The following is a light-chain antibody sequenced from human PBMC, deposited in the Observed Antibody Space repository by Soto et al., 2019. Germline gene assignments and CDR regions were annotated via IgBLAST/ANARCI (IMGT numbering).Light chain of an antibody. Sequence: QLVLTQSPSASASLGASVKLTCTLSSGHSSYAIAWHQQQPEKGPRYLMKLNSDGSHSKGDGIPDRFSGSSSGAKRYLTISSLQSEDEADYYCQTWGTGILVFGGGTKVTVL. CDR3: QTWGTGILV. CDR2: LNSDGSH. J-gene: IGLJ2*01. CDR1: SGHSSYA. V-gene: IGLV4-69*01.